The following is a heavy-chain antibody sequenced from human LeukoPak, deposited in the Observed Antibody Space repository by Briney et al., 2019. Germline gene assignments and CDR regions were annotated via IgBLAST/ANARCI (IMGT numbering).Heavy chain of an antibody. V-gene: IGHV3-49*03. CDR1: GFTFGDYA. D-gene: IGHD4-17*01. J-gene: IGHJ6*03. CDR2: IRSKAYGGTT. CDR3: TRAASAATVTTWIGYYYYYMDV. Sequence: GGSLRFSCTASGFTFGDYAMSWFRQAPGKGLEWVGFIRSKAYGGTTEYAAFVKGRFTISRDDSKSIAYLQMNSLKTEDTAVYYWTRAASAATVTTWIGYYYYYMDVWGKGTTVTVSS.